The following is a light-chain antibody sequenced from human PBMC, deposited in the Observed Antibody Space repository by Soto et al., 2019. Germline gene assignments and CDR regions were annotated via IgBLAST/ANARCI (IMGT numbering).Light chain of an antibody. J-gene: IGKJ1*01. Sequence: EIVLTQSPGTLSLXPXXXXTXXXRASQSVSNNYLAWYQQKPGQAPRLLIYGASNRATGIPDRFSGSGSGTDFTLTISRLEPEDFAVYYCQQYGSSGTFGQGTKWIS. CDR1: QSVSNNY. V-gene: IGKV3-20*01. CDR2: GAS. CDR3: QQYGSSGT.